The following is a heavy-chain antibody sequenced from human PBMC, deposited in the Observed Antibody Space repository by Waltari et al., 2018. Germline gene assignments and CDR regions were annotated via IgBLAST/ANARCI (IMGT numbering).Heavy chain of an antibody. D-gene: IGHD2-2*02. Sequence: EVQLVESGGDLVQPGGSLRLSCAASGFTLSAHYIDWARRAPGKGLEWLVLSRNKENSYTTVYAASVKGRFTISRDDSNNLVYLQMNGLKIEDTAIYYCVRSYTASPMDVWGQGTTVTVS. CDR2: SRNKENSYTT. CDR1: GFTLSAHY. V-gene: IGHV3-72*01. J-gene: IGHJ6*02. CDR3: VRSYTASPMDV.